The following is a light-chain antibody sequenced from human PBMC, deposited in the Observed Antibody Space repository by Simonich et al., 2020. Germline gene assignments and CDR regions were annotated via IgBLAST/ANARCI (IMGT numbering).Light chain of an antibody. V-gene: IGKV2-28*01. Sequence: DIVMTQSPLSLPVTPGEPASISCRSSQSLLHSNGYNYLDWYLQKPGQSPQLLIYLGSNRASGVPDRVSGSGSGTDFTLKISRVEAEDVGVYYCMQSIQLPRTFGQGTKVEIK. CDR1: QSLLHSNGYNY. CDR2: LGS. J-gene: IGKJ1*01. CDR3: MQSIQLPRT.